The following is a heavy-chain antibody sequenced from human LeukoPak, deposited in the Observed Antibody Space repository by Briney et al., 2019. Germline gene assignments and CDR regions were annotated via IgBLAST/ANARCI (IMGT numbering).Heavy chain of an antibody. J-gene: IGHJ4*02. V-gene: IGHV4-59*08. D-gene: IGHD5-18*01. CDR1: GGSISSYY. CDR3: ARHSGYSSGLFY. CDR2: IYYSGST. Sequence: SETLSLTCTVSGGSISSYYWSWIRQPPGKGLEWIGYIYYSGSTNYNPSLKSRVTISVDTSKNQFSLKLSSVTAADTAVYYCARHSGYSSGLFYWGQGTLVTVSS.